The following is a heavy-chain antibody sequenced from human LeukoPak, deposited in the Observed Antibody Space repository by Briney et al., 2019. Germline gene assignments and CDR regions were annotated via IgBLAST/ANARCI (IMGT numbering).Heavy chain of an antibody. CDR1: GFTFNKYA. D-gene: IGHD1-1*01. J-gene: IGHJ4*02. CDR3: GRDWKLDY. CDR2: ISDNGGDR. Sequence: PGGSLRLSCAASGFTFNKYAMSWVRQAPGKGLEWVSAISDNGGDRKYAGSVKGRFTISRDNSKNTLYLHMNSLRAEDTAIYYCGRDWKLDYWGQGTLVTVSS. V-gene: IGHV3-23*01.